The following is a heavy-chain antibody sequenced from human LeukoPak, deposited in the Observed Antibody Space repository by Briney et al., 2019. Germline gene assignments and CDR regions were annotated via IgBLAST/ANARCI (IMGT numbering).Heavy chain of an antibody. V-gene: IGHV1-69*01. CDR1: GGTFSSYA. CDR3: ARDLRPYYYYYGMDV. CDR2: IIPIFGTA. J-gene: IGHJ6*02. Sequence: SVKVSCKASGGTFSSYAISWLRQAPGQGLEWMGGIIPIFGTANYAQKFQGRVTITADESTSTAYMELSSLRSEDTVVYYCARDLRPYYYYYGMDVWGQGTTVTVSS. D-gene: IGHD3-16*01.